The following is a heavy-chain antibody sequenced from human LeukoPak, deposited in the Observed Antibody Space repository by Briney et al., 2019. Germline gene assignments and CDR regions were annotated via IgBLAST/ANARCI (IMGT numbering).Heavy chain of an antibody. V-gene: IGHV4-39*07. CDR3: ARQFEEYDFPSYLDV. CDR2: VYGGGSS. D-gene: IGHD3-10*01. Sequence: SETLSLTCSVSGASISSSGYFWGWVRKPPGKGLEWIGSVYGGGSSRYSPSLQSRVAISVDTSNNVFSLRMDSVTAADTAIYYCARQFEEYDFPSYLDVWGKGTTVTVSS. CDR1: GASISSSGYF. J-gene: IGHJ6*03.